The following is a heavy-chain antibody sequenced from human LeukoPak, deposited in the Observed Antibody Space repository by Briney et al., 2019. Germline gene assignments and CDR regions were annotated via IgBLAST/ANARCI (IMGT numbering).Heavy chain of an antibody. CDR2: INHSGST. CDR1: GGSFSGYY. Sequence: PSETLSLTCAVYGGSFSGYYWSWIRQPPGKGLEWIGEINHSGSTNYNPSLKSRVTISVDTSKNQFSLKLSSVTAADTAVYYCARVQNRQWLSIWGQGTMATVSS. CDR3: ARVQNRQWLSI. V-gene: IGHV4-34*01. J-gene: IGHJ3*02. D-gene: IGHD6-19*01.